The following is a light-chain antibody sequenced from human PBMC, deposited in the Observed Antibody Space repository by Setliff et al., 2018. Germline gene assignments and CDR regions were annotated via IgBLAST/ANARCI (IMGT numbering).Light chain of an antibody. CDR2: DVS. CDR3: CLYTGFSYV. J-gene: IGLJ1*01. CDR1: SSDVGGYNY. Sequence: QSALTQPRSVSGSPGQSVTISCTGTSSDVGGYNYVSWYQQHPGKAPKLMIYDVSKRPSGVPDRFSGSKSGNTASLTISGLQAEDEADYYCCLYTGFSYVFGSGTKVTVL. V-gene: IGLV2-11*01.